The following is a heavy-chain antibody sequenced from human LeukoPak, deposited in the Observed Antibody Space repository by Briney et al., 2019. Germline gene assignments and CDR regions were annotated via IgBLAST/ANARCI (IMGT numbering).Heavy chain of an antibody. CDR3: AKRKDGYFLDP. D-gene: IGHD5-24*01. V-gene: IGHV3-30*18. CDR2: ISYDGSNK. Sequence: WVTIISYDGSNKYYADSVKGRFTISRDNSKNTLYLQMNSLRVEDTAVYYCAKRKDGYFLDPWGQGTLVTVSS. J-gene: IGHJ5*02.